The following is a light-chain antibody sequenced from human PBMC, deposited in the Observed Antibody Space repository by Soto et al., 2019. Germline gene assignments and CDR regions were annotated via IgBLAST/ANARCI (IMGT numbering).Light chain of an antibody. Sequence: QSALTQPPSASGTPGQRVTISCSGSSSNIGSNTVSWYQQLPGAAPKLLIYYHNQRPSGVPDRFSGSKSGTSASLAIRGLQADDEAEYFCAAWDDSLTAFVFGTGTKLTVL. CDR2: YHN. CDR1: SSNIGSNT. CDR3: AAWDDSLTAFV. V-gene: IGLV1-44*01. J-gene: IGLJ1*01.